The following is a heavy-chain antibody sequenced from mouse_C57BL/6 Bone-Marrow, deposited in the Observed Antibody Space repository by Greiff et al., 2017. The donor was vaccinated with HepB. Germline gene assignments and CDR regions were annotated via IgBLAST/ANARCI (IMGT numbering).Heavy chain of an antibody. Sequence: DVKLVESGTVLARPGASVKMSCKTSGYTFTSYWMHWVKQRPGQGLEWIGAIYPGNSDTSYNQKFKGKAKLTAVTSASTAYMELSSLTNEDSAVYYCTRPHYYGSSYWFAYWGQGTLVTVSA. V-gene: IGHV1-5*01. CDR1: GYTFTSYW. D-gene: IGHD1-1*01. J-gene: IGHJ3*01. CDR3: TRPHYYGSSYWFAY. CDR2: IYPGNSDT.